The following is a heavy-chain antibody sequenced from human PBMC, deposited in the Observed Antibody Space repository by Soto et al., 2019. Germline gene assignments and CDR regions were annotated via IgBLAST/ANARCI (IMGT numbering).Heavy chain of an antibody. CDR2: ISAYNGNT. CDR1: GYTFTSYG. D-gene: IGHD6-19*01. CDR3: ARRWNGWYFDY. Sequence: ASVKVSCKASGYTFTSYGISWVRQAPGQRLEWMGWISAYNGNTNNAQKLQGRVTMTTDTSTSTAYMELRSLRSDDTAVYYCARRWNGWYFDYWGQGTLVTVSS. J-gene: IGHJ4*02. V-gene: IGHV1-18*01.